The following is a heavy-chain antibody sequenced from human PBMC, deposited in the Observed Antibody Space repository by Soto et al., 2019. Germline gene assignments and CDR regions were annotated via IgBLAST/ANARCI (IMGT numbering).Heavy chain of an antibody. Sequence: EVQLVESGGGLVQPGGSLRLSCEASGFIFSSHWMSWVRQGPGKGLEWVANIKQDGSERCFLDYVKGRFTISRDNAKNSLYLQMNSLGVEDTAVYFCVREAHDSAPYGMDVWGQGTTVTVSS. V-gene: IGHV3-7*05. D-gene: IGHD3-22*01. CDR2: IKQDGSER. CDR1: GFIFSSHW. CDR3: VREAHDSAPYGMDV. J-gene: IGHJ6*02.